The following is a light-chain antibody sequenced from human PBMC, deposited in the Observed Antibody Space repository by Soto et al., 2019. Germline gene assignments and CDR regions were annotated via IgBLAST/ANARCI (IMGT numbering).Light chain of an antibody. CDR1: QSVGSD. CDR3: QQYSNWPKT. J-gene: IGKJ1*01. Sequence: EIVMTQSPATLSVSPGERATLPCRASQSVGSDLAWYHQKPGQAPRLLIYGASTRATGIPARFSGSGSGTEFTLTISSLQSEDSAVYFCQQYSNWPKTFGQGTKV. V-gene: IGKV3-15*01. CDR2: GAS.